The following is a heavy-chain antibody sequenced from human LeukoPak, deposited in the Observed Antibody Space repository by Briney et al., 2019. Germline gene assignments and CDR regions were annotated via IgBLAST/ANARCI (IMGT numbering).Heavy chain of an antibody. V-gene: IGHV1-24*01. D-gene: IGHD3-10*01. CDR3: ATDQRGAGLGFRYGSGSYNGMDV. CDR2: FDPEDGET. J-gene: IGHJ6*02. Sequence: ASVKVSCKVSGYTLTELSMHWVRQAPGKGLEWMGGFDPEDGETLYAQKFQGRVTMTEDPSTDTAYMELSSLRSEDTAVYYCATDQRGAGLGFRYGSGSYNGMDVWGQGTTVTVSS. CDR1: GYTLTELS.